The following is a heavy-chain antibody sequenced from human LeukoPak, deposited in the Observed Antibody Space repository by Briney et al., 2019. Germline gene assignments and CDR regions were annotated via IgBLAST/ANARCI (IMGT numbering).Heavy chain of an antibody. CDR2: ISSSGSTI. V-gene: IGHV3-11*01. Sequence: GGSLRPSCAASGFTFSDYYMSWIRQAPGKGLEWVSYISSSGSTIYYADSVKGRFTISRDNAKNSLYLQMNSLRAEDTAVYYCARAATPAAILLFDYWGQGTLVTVSS. D-gene: IGHD2-2*02. CDR1: GFTFSDYY. CDR3: ARAATPAAILLFDY. J-gene: IGHJ4*02.